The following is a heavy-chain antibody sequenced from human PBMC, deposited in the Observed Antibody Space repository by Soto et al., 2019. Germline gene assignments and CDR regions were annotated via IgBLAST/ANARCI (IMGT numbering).Heavy chain of an antibody. CDR3: ARAPRSSWYAP. Sequence: QVQLVQSGAEVKKPGASVKVSCKASGYTFTSYGISWVRQAPGQGLEWMGWISAYNGNTNYAQKLKGXXTXTXXTSTSTAYMELRSLRSDDTAVYYCARAPRSSWYAPWGQGTLVTVSS. CDR1: GYTFTSYG. J-gene: IGHJ5*02. CDR2: ISAYNGNT. D-gene: IGHD6-13*01. V-gene: IGHV1-18*01.